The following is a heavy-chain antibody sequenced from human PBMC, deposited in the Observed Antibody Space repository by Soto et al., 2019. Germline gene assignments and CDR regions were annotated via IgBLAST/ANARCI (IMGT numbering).Heavy chain of an antibody. CDR3: ARVSDWLRNWFDP. CDR2: IYPGDSDT. CDR1: GYNFFSYW. D-gene: IGHD3-9*01. V-gene: IGHV5-51*01. Sequence: GESLKISCKASGYNFFSYWIGWVRQMPGKGLEWMGVIYPGDSDTRYSPSFEGQVTMSVDKSNTTAYLQWSSLKASDTAMYYCARVSDWLRNWFDPWGQGTLVTVSS. J-gene: IGHJ5*02.